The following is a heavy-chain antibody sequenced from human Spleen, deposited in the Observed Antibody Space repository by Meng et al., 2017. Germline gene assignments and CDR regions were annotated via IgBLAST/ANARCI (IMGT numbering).Heavy chain of an antibody. CDR3: ARGPTTMPHDFDY. CDR1: GGSFSGYY. V-gene: IGHV4-34*01. CDR2: INHSGST. Sequence: QLQLRQWVSERLKPSETLSHAVAVYGGSFSGYYCSWLRQPPGKGLEWIGEINHSGSTNYNPSLESLATISVNTSQDNLPLKLTTVTAAASAVYCCARGPTTMPHDFDYWGQGTLVTGSS. D-gene: IGHD4-11*01. J-gene: IGHJ4*02.